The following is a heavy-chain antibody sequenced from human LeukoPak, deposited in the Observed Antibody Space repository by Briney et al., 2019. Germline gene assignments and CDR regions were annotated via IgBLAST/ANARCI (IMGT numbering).Heavy chain of an antibody. CDR1: GFTVSNNY. D-gene: IGHD5-24*01. CDR2: INDGGRT. J-gene: IGHJ4*02. Sequence: GGSLRLSCAASGFTVSNNYMTWVRQAPGKGLESVSVINDGGRTFYADSVKGRFTISRDNTKNMLYLQMSSLRAEDTAVYYCAGAPETGHWGQGTLVTVSS. CDR3: AGAPETGH. V-gene: IGHV3-66*01.